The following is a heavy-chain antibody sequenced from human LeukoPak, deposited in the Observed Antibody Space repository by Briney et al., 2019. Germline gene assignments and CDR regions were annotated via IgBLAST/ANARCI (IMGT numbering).Heavy chain of an antibody. V-gene: IGHV4-39*01. CDR3: ARHFSLGAFDI. D-gene: IGHD3-16*01. J-gene: IGHJ3*02. CDR2: IHYTGNT. CDR1: GGSISNF. Sequence: SETLSLTCTVSGGSISNFWGWIRQPPGKGLEWIGSIHYTGNTYYNASLKSRVTMSVDTSKNQFSLKLSSMTDADTAVYYCARHFSLGAFDIWGQGTMVSVSS.